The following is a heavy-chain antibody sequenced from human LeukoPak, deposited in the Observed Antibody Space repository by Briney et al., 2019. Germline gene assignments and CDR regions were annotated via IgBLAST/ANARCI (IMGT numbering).Heavy chain of an antibody. CDR2: INPKSGGT. Sequence: ASVKVSCKASGYTFTYYYMHWVRQAPGQGLEWMGWINPKSGGTNYAQQFQGRVTMTRDTSISTAYMELSNLRSDDTAVYYCARGVAAAGGHWFDPWGQGTLVTVSS. J-gene: IGHJ5*02. CDR1: GYTFTYYY. CDR3: ARGVAAAGGHWFDP. D-gene: IGHD6-13*01. V-gene: IGHV1-2*02.